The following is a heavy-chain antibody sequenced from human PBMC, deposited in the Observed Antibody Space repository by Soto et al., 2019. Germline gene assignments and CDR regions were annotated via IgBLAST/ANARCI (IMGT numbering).Heavy chain of an antibody. J-gene: IGHJ4*02. D-gene: IGHD6-19*01. CDR3: ARDKSPYSSGWPNRHFDY. CDR1: GFTFSSYA. Sequence: QVQLVESGGGVVQPGRSLRLSCAASGFTFSSYAMHWVRQAPGKGLEWVAVMSYDGSNKYYADSVKGRFTISRDNSXXTXDRQMNSLRAEDTAVYYCARDKSPYSSGWPNRHFDYWGQGTLVTVSS. V-gene: IGHV3-30-3*01. CDR2: MSYDGSNK.